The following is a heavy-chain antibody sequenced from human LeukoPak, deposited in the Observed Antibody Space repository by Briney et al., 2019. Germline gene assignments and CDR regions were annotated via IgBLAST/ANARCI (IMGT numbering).Heavy chain of an antibody. CDR1: GGSLSGYY. CDR3: ARVPDITARPCDT. D-gene: IGHD1-1*01. Sequence: EASETLSLTCAVYGGSLSGYYWTLLRQTPEKGLEGIGEISHTGLTGSNPSLKSRVTIFVDSSKKQFSLRMTSVTAADTGVYYCARVPDITARPCDTWGPGTLVTVSS. CDR2: ISHTGLT. V-gene: IGHV4-34*01. J-gene: IGHJ5*02.